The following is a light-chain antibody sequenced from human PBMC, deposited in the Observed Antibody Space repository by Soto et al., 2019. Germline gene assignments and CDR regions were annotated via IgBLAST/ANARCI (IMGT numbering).Light chain of an antibody. CDR3: PQYNSYSLT. V-gene: IGKV1-5*01. CDR2: DAS. CDR1: QSISSW. J-gene: IGKJ4*01. Sequence: IQITQAPFTLSATLGDRVTNTFRASQSISSWLAWYQQKPGKAPKLLIYDASSLESGVPSRFSGSGSGTEFTLTISSLQPDDFATYYCPQYNSYSLTFGGGTKVDIK.